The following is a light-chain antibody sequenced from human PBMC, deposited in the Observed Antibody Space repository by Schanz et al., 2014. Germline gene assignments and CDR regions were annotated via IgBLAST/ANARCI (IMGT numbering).Light chain of an antibody. Sequence: QSALTQPPSASGSPGQSVTFSCTGTSSDVGGYNYVSWYQQHPGKAPKLMIYEVSKRPSGVPDRFSGSKSGNTASLTISGLQAEDEAEYYCSSYTRSAIVVFGTGTKLTVL. J-gene: IGLJ1*01. V-gene: IGLV2-8*01. CDR2: EVS. CDR3: SSYTRSAIVV. CDR1: SSDVGGYNY.